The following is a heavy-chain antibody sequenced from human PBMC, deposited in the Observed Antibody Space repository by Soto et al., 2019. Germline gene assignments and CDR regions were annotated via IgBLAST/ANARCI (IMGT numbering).Heavy chain of an antibody. J-gene: IGHJ4*02. CDR2: VSYSGNT. CDR1: GGSFSGYY. Sequence: PSETLSLTCAVYGGSFSGYYWSWIRQRPGKGLDWIGSVSYSGNTYYNPSLTSRVTMSLDTSKNQFSLTLSSVTAADTAVYYCGRRIEDRCGYYYADYWGPGTLVTVS. CDR3: GRRIEDRCGYYYADY. D-gene: IGHD3-22*01. V-gene: IGHV4-34*01.